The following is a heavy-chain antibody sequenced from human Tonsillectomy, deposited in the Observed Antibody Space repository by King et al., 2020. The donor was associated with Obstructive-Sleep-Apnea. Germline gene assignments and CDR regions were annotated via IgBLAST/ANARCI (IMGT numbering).Heavy chain of an antibody. CDR3: AKDHDSMIVVVITSGFDY. CDR2: IIGGGGWT. Sequence: VQLVESGGGLVQPGGSLRLSCAASGFTFSSYAMSCVRQAPGEGLEWVSAIIGGGGWTYYADCVEGRLTISRDNSKNTLYLQMNRLRAEDTAVYYCAKDHDSMIVVVITSGFDYWGQGTLVTVSS. D-gene: IGHD3-22*01. J-gene: IGHJ4*02. V-gene: IGHV3-23*04. CDR1: GFTFSSYA.